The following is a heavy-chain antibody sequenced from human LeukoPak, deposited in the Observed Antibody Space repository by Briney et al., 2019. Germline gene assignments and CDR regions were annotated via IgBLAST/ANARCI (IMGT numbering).Heavy chain of an antibody. CDR1: GGSFSGYY. V-gene: IGHV4-34*01. J-gene: IGHJ4*02. Sequence: SETLSLTCAVYGGSFSGYYWSWIRQPPGKGLEWIGEINHSGSTNYNPSLKSRVTISVDTSKNQFSLKLSSVTAADTAVYYCAREGEYSSSSYGLFDYWGQGTLVTVSS. CDR2: INHSGST. CDR3: AREGEYSSSSYGLFDY. D-gene: IGHD6-13*01.